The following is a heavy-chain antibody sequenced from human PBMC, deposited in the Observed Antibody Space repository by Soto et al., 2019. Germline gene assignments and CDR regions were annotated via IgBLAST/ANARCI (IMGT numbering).Heavy chain of an antibody. CDR1: GLEFRSSG. J-gene: IGHJ4*02. D-gene: IGHD5-18*01. CDR3: AKNVGYSYGYHYFDY. V-gene: IGHV3-23*01. CDR2: ISGSGGSS. Sequence: PGWCLRLGSAASGLEFRSSGTRWVRQDTGKGLEWVSGISGSGGSSNYADSVKGRVTSSIDNSKNTLYLQMNSLRAEDTAVYYCAKNVGYSYGYHYFDYWGQGPLVTVSS.